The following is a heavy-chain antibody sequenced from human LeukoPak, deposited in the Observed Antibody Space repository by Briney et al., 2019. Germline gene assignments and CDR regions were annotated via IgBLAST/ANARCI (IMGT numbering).Heavy chain of an antibody. J-gene: IGHJ3*02. CDR3: ATFGPQARGHAFDI. CDR1: GYTLTELS. Sequence: ASVKVSCKVSGYTLTELSMHWVRQAPGKGLEWMGGFDPEDGETIYAQKFQGRVTMTEDTSTDTAYMELSSLISEDTAVYYCATFGPQARGHAFDIWGQGTMVTVSS. CDR2: FDPEDGET. D-gene: IGHD3-10*01. V-gene: IGHV1-24*01.